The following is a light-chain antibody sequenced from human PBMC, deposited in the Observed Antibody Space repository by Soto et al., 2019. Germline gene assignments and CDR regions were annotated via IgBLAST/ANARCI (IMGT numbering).Light chain of an antibody. CDR3: QQYYSTPRT. J-gene: IGKJ1*01. CDR1: QSISSW. V-gene: IGKV1-5*01. CDR2: DAS. Sequence: DIQRTQSPSTLSASVGDRVTITCRASQSISSWLAWYQQKPGKAPKLLIYDASSLESGVPSRFSGSGSGTDFTLTISSLQAEDVAVYYCQQYYSTPRTFGQGTKVDIK.